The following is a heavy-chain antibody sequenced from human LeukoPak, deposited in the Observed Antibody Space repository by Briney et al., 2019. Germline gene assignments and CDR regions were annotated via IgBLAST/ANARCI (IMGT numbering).Heavy chain of an antibody. D-gene: IGHD6-13*01. Sequence: ASVKVSCKASGYTFTSYGISWVRQAPGQGLEWMGWINPNSGGTNYAQKFQGRVTMTRDTSISTAYMELSRLRSDDTAVYYCARDIAAAGIYYYYGMDVWGQGTTVTVSS. CDR3: ARDIAAAGIYYYYGMDV. CDR1: GYTFTSYG. J-gene: IGHJ6*02. V-gene: IGHV1-2*02. CDR2: INPNSGGT.